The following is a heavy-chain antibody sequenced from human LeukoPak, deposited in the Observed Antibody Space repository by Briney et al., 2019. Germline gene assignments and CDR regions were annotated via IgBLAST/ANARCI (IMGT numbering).Heavy chain of an antibody. J-gene: IGHJ5*02. CDR1: GFTFSSYE. D-gene: IGHD5-18*01. CDR2: ISSSGSTI. Sequence: PGGSLRLSCAASGFTFSSYEMNWVRQAPGKGLEWVSYISSSGSTIYYADSVKGRFTISRDNAKNSLYLQMNSLRAGDTAVYYCARGRGYSYGPLTNWFDPWGQGTLVTVSS. V-gene: IGHV3-48*03. CDR3: ARGRGYSYGPLTNWFDP.